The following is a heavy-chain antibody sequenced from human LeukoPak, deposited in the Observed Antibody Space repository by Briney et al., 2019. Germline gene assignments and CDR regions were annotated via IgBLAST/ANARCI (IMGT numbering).Heavy chain of an antibody. CDR1: GYTFTSYA. Sequence: ASVKVSCKASGYTFTSYAMHWVRQAPGQRLEWMGWINAGNGNTKYSQKFQGRVTITRDTSASTAYMELSSLRSEDTAVYYCARARAIKGYCTNGVCDRLDYWGQGTLVTVS. J-gene: IGHJ4*02. CDR3: ARARAIKGYCTNGVCDRLDY. D-gene: IGHD2-8*01. CDR2: INAGNGNT. V-gene: IGHV1-3*01.